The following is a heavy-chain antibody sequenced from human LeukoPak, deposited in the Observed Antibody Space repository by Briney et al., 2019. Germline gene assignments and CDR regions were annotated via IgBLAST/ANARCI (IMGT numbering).Heavy chain of an antibody. V-gene: IGHV1-18*01. Sequence: GASVKVSCKASGYTFTSYGISWVRQAPGQGLEWMGWISAYNGKTNYAQKLQGRVTMTTDTSTSTAYMELRSLRSDDTAVYYCARVKATMTPDAFDIWGQGTMVTVSS. CDR1: GYTFTSYG. CDR2: ISAYNGKT. CDR3: ARVKATMTPDAFDI. D-gene: IGHD5-12*01. J-gene: IGHJ3*02.